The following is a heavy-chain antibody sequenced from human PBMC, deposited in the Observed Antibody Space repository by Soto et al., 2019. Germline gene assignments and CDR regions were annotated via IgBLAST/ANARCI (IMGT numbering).Heavy chain of an antibody. CDR2: IYYTGNT. V-gene: IGHV4-31*03. CDR3: ASGHDAYKVRY. D-gene: IGHD1-1*01. Sequence: QMQLQESGPGLVKPSQTLSLTCTVSGGSISSGGTGSYWTWIRQLPGKGLEWIGYIYYTGNTYYNPSLKSRTTISIDTSENQFSLKLTSVTAADTAVYFCASGHDAYKVRYWGQGTLVTVSS. J-gene: IGHJ4*02. CDR1: GGSISSGGTGSY.